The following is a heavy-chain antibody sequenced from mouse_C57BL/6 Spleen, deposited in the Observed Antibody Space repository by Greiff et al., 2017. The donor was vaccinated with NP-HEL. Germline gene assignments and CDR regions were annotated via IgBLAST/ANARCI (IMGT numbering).Heavy chain of an antibody. Sequence: EVQVVESGGGLVKPGGSLKLSCAASGFTFSSYAMSWVRQTPEKRLEWVATISDGGSYTYYPDNVKGRFTISRDNAKNNLYLQMSHLKSEDTAMYYCARGDSNYDYYAMDYWGQGTSVTVSS. CDR3: ARGDSNYDYYAMDY. CDR2: ISDGGSYT. CDR1: GFTFSSYA. J-gene: IGHJ4*01. D-gene: IGHD2-5*01. V-gene: IGHV5-4*01.